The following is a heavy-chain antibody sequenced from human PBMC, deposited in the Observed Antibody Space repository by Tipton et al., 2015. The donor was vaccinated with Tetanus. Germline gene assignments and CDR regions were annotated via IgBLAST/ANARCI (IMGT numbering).Heavy chain of an antibody. J-gene: IGHJ4*02. D-gene: IGHD3-3*01. CDR3: ARQVDWTNYTSATFDY. CDR1: GDSITSSKYS. V-gene: IGHV4-30-2*03. CDR2: VYHTGST. Sequence: TLSLTCTVSGDSITSSKYSWNWIRQPPGKGLEWIGYVYHTGSTVYNPSLKSRVTMSVDSSKSQFSLDLRSVTASDTAVYFCARQVDWTNYTSATFDYWGQGSAVTVTS.